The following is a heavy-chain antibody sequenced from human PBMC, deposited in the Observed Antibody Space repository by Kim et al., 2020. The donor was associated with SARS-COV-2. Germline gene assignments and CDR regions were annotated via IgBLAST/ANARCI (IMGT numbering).Heavy chain of an antibody. CDR2: ISYDGSNK. J-gene: IGHJ4*02. D-gene: IGHD3-10*01. CDR1: GLTFSSYG. CDR3: AKDGYYYGSGSLRGFNY. V-gene: IGHV3-30*18. Sequence: GGSLRLSCAASGLTFSSYGMHWVRQAPGKGLEWVAVISYDGSNKYYADSVRGRFTISRDNSKNTLYLQMDTLRAEDTAVYYCAKDGYYYGSGSLRGFNYWGQGTLVTVSS.